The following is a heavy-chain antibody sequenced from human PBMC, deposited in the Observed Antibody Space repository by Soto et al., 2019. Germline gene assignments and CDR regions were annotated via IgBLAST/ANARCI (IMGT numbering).Heavy chain of an antibody. CDR1: GFTFSSYS. CDR3: ARDPIVVVPAAAYYYGMDV. Sequence: GSLRLSCAASGFTFSSYSMNWVRQAPGKGLEWVSSISSSSSYIYYADSVKGRFTISRDNAKNSLYLQMNSLRAEDTAVYCCARDPIVVVPAAAYYYGMDVWGHGTTVTVSS. D-gene: IGHD2-2*01. CDR2: ISSSSSYI. V-gene: IGHV3-21*01. J-gene: IGHJ6*02.